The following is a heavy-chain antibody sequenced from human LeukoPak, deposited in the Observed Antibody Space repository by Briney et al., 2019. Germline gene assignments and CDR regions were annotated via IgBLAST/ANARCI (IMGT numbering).Heavy chain of an antibody. J-gene: IGHJ4*02. CDR3: ARAGYSSGFLN. CDR1: GGSISSSSYY. CDR2: IYYSGST. Sequence: SETLSLTCTVSGGSISSSSYYWGWIRQPPGKGLEWIGSIYYSGSTYYNPSLKSRVTISVDTSKNQFSLKLSSVTAADTAVYYCARAGYSSGFLNWGQGTLVTVSS. V-gene: IGHV4-39*07. D-gene: IGHD6-19*01.